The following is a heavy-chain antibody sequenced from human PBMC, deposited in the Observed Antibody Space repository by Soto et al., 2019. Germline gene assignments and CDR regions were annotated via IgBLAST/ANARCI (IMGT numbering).Heavy chain of an antibody. V-gene: IGHV4-59*01. CDR3: ARESYDILTGYGMFDY. CDR1: GGSISSYY. J-gene: IGHJ4*02. D-gene: IGHD3-9*01. CDR2: IYYSGST. Sequence: SETLSLICTVSGGSISSYYWSWIRQPPGKGLEWIGYIYYSGSTNYNPSLKSRVTISVDTSKNQFSLKLSSVTAADTAVYYCARESYDILTGYGMFDYWGQGTLVTVSS.